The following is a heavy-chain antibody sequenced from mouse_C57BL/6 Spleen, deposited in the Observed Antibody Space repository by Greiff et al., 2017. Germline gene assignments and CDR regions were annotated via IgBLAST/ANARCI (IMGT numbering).Heavy chain of an antibody. J-gene: IGHJ2*01. CDR2: INPSTGGT. V-gene: IGHV1-42*01. D-gene: IGHD1-1*01. Sequence: VQLKQSGPELVKPGASVKISCKASGYSFTGYYMNWVKQSPEKSLEWIGEINPSTGGTTYNQKFKAKATLTVDKSSSTAYMQLKSLTSEDSAVYYCARFITTVVASYYFDYWGQGTTLTVSS. CDR3: ARFITTVVASYYFDY. CDR1: GYSFTGYY.